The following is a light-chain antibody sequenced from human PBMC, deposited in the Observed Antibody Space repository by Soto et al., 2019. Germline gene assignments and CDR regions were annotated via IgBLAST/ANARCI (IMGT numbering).Light chain of an antibody. V-gene: IGKV4-1*01. CDR1: QSVLYSSNNKNY. CDR2: WAS. CDR3: QQYYSTPQLT. J-gene: IGKJ4*01. Sequence: DIVLTQSPDSLAVSLGERATINCKSSQSVLYSSNNKNYLAWYQQKPGQPPKLLIYWASTRESGVPDRFSGSWSGTDFTLTISSLQAEDVAVYYCQQYYSTPQLTFGGGTKLEIK.